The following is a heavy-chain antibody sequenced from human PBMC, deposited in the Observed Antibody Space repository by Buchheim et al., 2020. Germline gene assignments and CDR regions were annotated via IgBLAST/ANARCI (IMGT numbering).Heavy chain of an antibody. D-gene: IGHD6-19*01. CDR3: ARGGGWTDF. CDR1: GFTLTNNG. CDR2: VKKDGSET. J-gene: IGHJ4*02. V-gene: IGHV3-7*01. Sequence: EVQLVESGGGLVQPGGSLRLSCAASGFTLTNNGMSWVRQPPGKGLEWVASVKKDGSETYYVDFARGRFTISRDNAKNSLYLQMNSLRAEDTAVYFCARGGGWTDFWGQGA.